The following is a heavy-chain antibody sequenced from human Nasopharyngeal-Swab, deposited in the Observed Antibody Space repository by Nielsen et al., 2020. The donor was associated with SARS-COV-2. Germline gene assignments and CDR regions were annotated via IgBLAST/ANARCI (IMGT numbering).Heavy chain of an antibody. CDR3: ARMDFIASRDY. CDR2: ISWNSGTI. V-gene: IGHV3-9*01. D-gene: IGHD6-13*01. J-gene: IGHJ4*02. CDR1: GFIFDDYA. Sequence: GGSLRLSCAASGFIFDDYAMHWVRQAPGKGLEWVSCISWNSGTIGYADSVRGRFTISRDNSKNMVNLQLNSLRAEDTAVYYCARMDFIASRDYWGQGTLVTVSS.